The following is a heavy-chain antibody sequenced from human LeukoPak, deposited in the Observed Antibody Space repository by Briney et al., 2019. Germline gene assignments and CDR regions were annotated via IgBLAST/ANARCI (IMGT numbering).Heavy chain of an antibody. CDR3: ARGGHTRYCSSTSCYFAEYFQH. J-gene: IGHJ1*01. V-gene: IGHV3-48*01. D-gene: IGHD2-2*01. CDR1: GFTFSSYS. Sequence: GGSLRLSCAASGFTFSSYSMNWARQAPGKGLEWVSYISSSSSTIYYADSVKGRFTISRDNAKNSLYLQMNSLRAEDTAVYYCARGGHTRYCSSTSCYFAEYFQHWGQGTLVTVSS. CDR2: ISSSSSTI.